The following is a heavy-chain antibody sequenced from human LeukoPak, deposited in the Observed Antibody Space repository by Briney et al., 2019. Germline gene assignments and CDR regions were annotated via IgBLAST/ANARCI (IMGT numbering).Heavy chain of an antibody. V-gene: IGHV4-59*01. CDR1: GGSISGYY. D-gene: IGHD3-22*01. CDR3: ARDYYDSSGYYSPYYYYGMDV. Sequence: SSETLSLTCTVSGGSISGYYWSWIRQPPGKGQEWVGDIYYSGSTNYKPSLTSRVTISVDTSKNQCSLKLSSVTAADTAVYYCARDYYDSSGYYSPYYYYGMDVWGQATTVAVSS. J-gene: IGHJ6*02. CDR2: IYYSGST.